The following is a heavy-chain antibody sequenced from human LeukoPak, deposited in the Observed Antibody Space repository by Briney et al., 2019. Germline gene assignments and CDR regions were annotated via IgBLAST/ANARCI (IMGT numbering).Heavy chain of an antibody. CDR3: AKSYSSFGDYFDY. J-gene: IGHJ4*02. CDR1: VFTFSSYA. V-gene: IGHV3-23*01. D-gene: IGHD6-19*01. CDR2: ISGSGGST. Sequence: GGSLRLSCAASVFTFSSYAMSWVRQAPGKGLEGVSAISGSGGSTYYADSVKGRFTISRDNSKNTLYLQMNSLRAEDTAVYYCAKSYSSFGDYFDYWGQGTLVTVSS.